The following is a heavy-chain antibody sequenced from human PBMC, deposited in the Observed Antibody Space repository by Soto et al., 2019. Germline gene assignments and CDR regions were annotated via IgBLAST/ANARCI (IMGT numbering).Heavy chain of an antibody. V-gene: IGHV4-4*07. CDR1: GGSISSYY. Sequence: SETLSLTCTVSGGSISSYYCSWIRQSAGKGLEWIGRIDTSGTTNYNPSLKSRVTMSVDASKNQFSLNLSSVTAADTAVYHCARGPRGYVYYHGMDVWGQGTTVTVSS. J-gene: IGHJ6*02. CDR3: ARGPRGYVYYHGMDV. CDR2: IDTSGTT. D-gene: IGHD3-10*01.